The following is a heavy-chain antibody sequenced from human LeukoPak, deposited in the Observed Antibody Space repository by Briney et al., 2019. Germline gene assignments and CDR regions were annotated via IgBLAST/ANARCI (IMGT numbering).Heavy chain of an antibody. Sequence: VASVKVSCKASGGTFNSYAISWVRQAPGQGLEWMGRIIPIFGTANYAQEFQGRVTITTDESTCTAYIELSSLRSEDTAVYYCASRAYDSSGYYLFDYWGQGTLVTVSS. CDR2: IIPIFGTA. D-gene: IGHD3-22*01. J-gene: IGHJ4*02. CDR3: ASRAYDSSGYYLFDY. V-gene: IGHV1-69*05. CDR1: GGTFNSYA.